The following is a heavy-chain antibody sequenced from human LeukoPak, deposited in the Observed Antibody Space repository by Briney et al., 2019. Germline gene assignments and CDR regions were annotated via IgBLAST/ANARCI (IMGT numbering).Heavy chain of an antibody. CDR2: MNPNSGNT. Sequence: ASVKVSRKASGYTFTSYDINWVRQATGQGLEWMGWMNPNSGNTGYAQKFQGRVTITRNTSISTAYMELSSLRSEDTAVYYCARGRTPGYYYDSSGYYDYWGQGTLVTVSS. J-gene: IGHJ4*02. V-gene: IGHV1-8*03. D-gene: IGHD3-22*01. CDR1: GYTFTSYD. CDR3: ARGRTPGYYYDSSGYYDY.